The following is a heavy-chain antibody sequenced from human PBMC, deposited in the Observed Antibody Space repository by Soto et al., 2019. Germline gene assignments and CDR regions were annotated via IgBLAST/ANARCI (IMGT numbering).Heavy chain of an antibody. CDR2: IIPIFGTA. CDR3: ARGSHSPGIAVAGYYY. D-gene: IGHD6-19*01. V-gene: IGHV1-69*13. J-gene: IGHJ4*02. Sequence: GASVKVSCKASGVPFSSYAISWVRQAPGQGLEWMGGIIPIFGTANYAQKFQGRVTITADESTATAYLELSSLTSEDTAVYYCARGSHSPGIAVAGYYYWGQGTLVTVSS. CDR1: GVPFSSYA.